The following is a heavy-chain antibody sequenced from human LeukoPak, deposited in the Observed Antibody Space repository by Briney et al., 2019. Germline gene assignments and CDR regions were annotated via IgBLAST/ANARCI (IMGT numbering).Heavy chain of an antibody. J-gene: IGHJ6*02. D-gene: IGHD3-10*01. CDR2: IYPGDSDT. V-gene: IGHV5-51*01. CDR1: GYSFTSYW. Sequence: GESLKISCKGSGYSFTSYWIGWVRQMPGKGLEWMWIIYPGDSDTRYSPSLQGQVTISADKSISTAYLLWSSLKASDTAMYYCARHGSGSRYYYYYGMDVWGQGTTVTVSS. CDR3: ARHGSGSRYYYYYGMDV.